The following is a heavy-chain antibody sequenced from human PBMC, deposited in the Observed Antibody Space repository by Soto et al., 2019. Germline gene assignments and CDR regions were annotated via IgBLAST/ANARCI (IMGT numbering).Heavy chain of an antibody. J-gene: IGHJ4*02. D-gene: IGHD2-2*01. CDR3: AKRRSLTKDIVVVPAAMRGPLFDY. CDR1: GFTFSSYA. V-gene: IGHV3-23*01. Sequence: GGSLRLSCAASGFTFSSYAMSWVRQAPGKGLEWVSAISGSGGSTYYADSVKGRFTISRDNSKNTLYLQMNSLRAEDTAVYYCAKRRSLTKDIVVVPAAMRGPLFDYWGQGTLVTVSS. CDR2: ISGSGGST.